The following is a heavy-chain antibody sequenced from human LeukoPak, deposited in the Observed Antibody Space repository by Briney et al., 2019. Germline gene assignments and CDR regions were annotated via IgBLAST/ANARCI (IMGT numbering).Heavy chain of an antibody. CDR3: AKDEDSSGYFDAFDI. J-gene: IGHJ3*02. Sequence: GGSLRLSCAASGFTFSSYGMHWVRQAPGKGLEWVAFIRYDGSNKYYADSVKGRFTISRDNSKNTLYLQMNSLRAEDTALYYCAKDEDSSGYFDAFDIWGQGTMVTVSS. CDR1: GFTFSSYG. CDR2: IRYDGSNK. V-gene: IGHV3-30*02. D-gene: IGHD3-22*01.